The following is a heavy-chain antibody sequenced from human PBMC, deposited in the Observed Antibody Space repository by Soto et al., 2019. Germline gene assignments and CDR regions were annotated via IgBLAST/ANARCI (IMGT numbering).Heavy chain of an antibody. J-gene: IGHJ6*02. D-gene: IGHD3-16*01. Sequence: GGSLRLSCAASGFTFSSYAMHWVRQAPGKGLEWVAVISYDGSNKYYADSVKGRFTISRDNSKNTLYLQMNSLRAEDTAVYYCARDWASGATYYYYGMDVWGQGTTVTVSS. V-gene: IGHV3-30-3*01. CDR2: ISYDGSNK. CDR1: GFTFSSYA. CDR3: ARDWASGATYYYYGMDV.